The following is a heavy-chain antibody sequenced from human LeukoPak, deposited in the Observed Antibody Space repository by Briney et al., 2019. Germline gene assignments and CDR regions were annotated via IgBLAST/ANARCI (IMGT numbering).Heavy chain of an antibody. J-gene: IGHJ6*02. CDR2: TYFRSKWFN. D-gene: IGHD3-16*01. CDR3: VRGFFYTGMDV. CDR1: GAGVLVTIAA. Sequence: SQTLSLTCAISGAGVLVTIAAWNWSSRSPSRALKWLGRTYFRSKWFNEYALSLKSRITISPDTSKNQFSLQLNSVTPEDTAAYYCVRGFFYTGMDVWGQGTTVTVSS. V-gene: IGHV6-1*01.